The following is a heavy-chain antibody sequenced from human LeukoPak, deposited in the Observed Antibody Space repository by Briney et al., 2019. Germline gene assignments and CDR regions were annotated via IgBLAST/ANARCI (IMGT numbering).Heavy chain of an antibody. CDR1: GYTFTAYN. J-gene: IGHJ3*02. Sequence: ASVKVSCKASGYTFTAYNINWVRQAPGQGLEWMGWISGYNGNTNYAQKLQGRVTMTTDTSTSTAYMELRSLKSDDTAVYYCASLKNYYDSSGYLVTDAFDIWGQGTMVTVSS. CDR2: ISGYNGNT. V-gene: IGHV1-18*01. CDR3: ASLKNYYDSSGYLVTDAFDI. D-gene: IGHD3-22*01.